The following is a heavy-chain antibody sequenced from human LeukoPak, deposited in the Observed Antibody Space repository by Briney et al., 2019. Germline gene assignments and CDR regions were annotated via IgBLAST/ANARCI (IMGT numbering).Heavy chain of an antibody. CDR2: ISWNSGSI. CDR1: GFTFDDYA. V-gene: IGHV3-9*01. CDR3: AKDIAGGGYHNFMGAFDY. J-gene: IGHJ4*02. D-gene: IGHD3-16*01. Sequence: SLRLSFAASGFTFDDYAMHWVRQAPGQGLEWVSGISWNSGSIGYADSVNGRFTISRDNAKNSLYLQMNSLRAEDTALYYCAKDIAGGGYHNFMGAFDYWGQGTLVTVSS.